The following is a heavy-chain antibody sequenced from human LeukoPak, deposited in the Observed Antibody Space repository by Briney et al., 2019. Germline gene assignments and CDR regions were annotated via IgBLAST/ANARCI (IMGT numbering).Heavy chain of an antibody. CDR3: AKVLDPYPRITMVRGVPDV. CDR2: ISPTGSTT. Sequence: GGSLRLSCTASGFSFSGHWMHWARQLPGKGLVWVSRISPTGSTTSYADSVKGRFTVSRDNSKNTLYLQMNSLRAEDTAVYYCAKVLDPYPRITMVRGVPDVWGQGTTVTVSS. V-gene: IGHV3-74*01. CDR1: GFSFSGHW. J-gene: IGHJ6*02. D-gene: IGHD3-10*01.